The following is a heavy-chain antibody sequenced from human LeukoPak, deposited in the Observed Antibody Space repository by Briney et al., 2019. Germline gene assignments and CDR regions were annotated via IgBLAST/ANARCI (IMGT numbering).Heavy chain of an antibody. CDR1: GFTFSSSA. D-gene: IGHD6-19*01. Sequence: GGSLRPSCAASGFTFSSSAMSCVRQAPGKGLEWVAGISGGGGSTYYADSVKGRFTITRDNSKNTLYLQMNSRRAEDTAVYCCASPIAVAETGDYWGQGTLVPVSS. V-gene: IGHV3-23*01. J-gene: IGHJ4*02. CDR2: ISGGGGST. CDR3: ASPIAVAETGDY.